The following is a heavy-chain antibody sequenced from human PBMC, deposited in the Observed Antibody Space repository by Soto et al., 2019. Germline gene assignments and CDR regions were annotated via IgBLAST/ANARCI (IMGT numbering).Heavy chain of an antibody. V-gene: IGHV3-33*01. CDR1: GFTFSSYG. CDR2: IWYDGSNK. D-gene: IGHD6-19*01. J-gene: IGHJ4*02. Sequence: QVQLVESGAGVVQPGRSLRLSCAASGFTFSSYGMRWVRQAPGKGLEWVAVIWYDGSNKYYADSVEGRFTISRDNSTNTVYTQMNSLRTDNTAVYYCARDPSMDSGWHSPPDYSGQGTPGTVSS. CDR3: ARDPSMDSGWHSPPDY.